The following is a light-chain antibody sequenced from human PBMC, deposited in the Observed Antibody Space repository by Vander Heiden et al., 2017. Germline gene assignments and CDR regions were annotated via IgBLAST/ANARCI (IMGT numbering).Light chain of an antibody. Sequence: EIVLPQSPATLSLSPGERVTLSCRASHSVSSNSLAWYQQKPGQAPRLLIYGASSRATGIPDRFSGSGSGTDFTLTISGLEPEDFAVFYCHQYGSSPLTFGGGTKVEIK. CDR2: GAS. J-gene: IGKJ4*01. V-gene: IGKV3-20*01. CDR1: HSVSSNS. CDR3: HQYGSSPLT.